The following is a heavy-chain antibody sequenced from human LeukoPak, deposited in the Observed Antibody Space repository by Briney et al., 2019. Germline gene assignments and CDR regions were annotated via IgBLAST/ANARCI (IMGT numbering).Heavy chain of an antibody. CDR3: ARDRLSSGCLDN. Sequence: GGSLRLSCAASGFTFSTYGMNWVRQAPGKGLEWVYYADSVKGRFTFSRDNAKNLLYLQMNSLRAEDTAVYYCARDRLSSGCLDNWGQGTLVTVSS. CDR1: GFTFSTYG. V-gene: IGHV3-21*01. J-gene: IGHJ4*02. D-gene: IGHD6-19*01.